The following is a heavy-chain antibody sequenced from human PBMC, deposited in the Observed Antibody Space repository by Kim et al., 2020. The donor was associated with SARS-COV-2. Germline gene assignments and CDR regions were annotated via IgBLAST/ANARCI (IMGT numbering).Heavy chain of an antibody. D-gene: IGHD3-10*01. V-gene: IGHV3-23*01. J-gene: IGHJ6*02. CDR3: VKEISGSYSPLDYGMDV. Sequence: VKGRFTISRDNSKNPLHLQMNSLRTEDTAVYYCVKEISGSYSPLDYGMDVWGQGTTVTVSS.